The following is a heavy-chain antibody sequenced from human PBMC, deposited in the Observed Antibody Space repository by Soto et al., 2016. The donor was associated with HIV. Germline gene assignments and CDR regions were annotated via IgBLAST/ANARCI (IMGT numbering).Heavy chain of an antibody. CDR2: VTWNGGNT. D-gene: IGHD1-20*01. CDR3: ARDGILDV. J-gene: IGHJ6*04. CDR1: GFIFGDFA. Sequence: EVQLVESGGGVVRPGGSLRLSCTASGFIFGDFAMSWVRQAPGMGLEWVCGVTWNGGNTGYAGSVKGRFTISRDNAKNSLYLQMNSLRVEDTALYFCARDGILDVWGKGTTVTVSS. V-gene: IGHV3-20*04.